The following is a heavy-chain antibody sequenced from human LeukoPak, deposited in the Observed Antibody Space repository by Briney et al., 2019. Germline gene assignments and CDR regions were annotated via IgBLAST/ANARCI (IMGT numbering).Heavy chain of an antibody. Sequence: GGSLRLSCAASGFTFSSYAMSWVRQAPGKGLEWVSAISGSGGSTYYADSVKGRFTISRDNSKNTLHLQMNSLRAEDTAVYYCAKDPLGSYGDYQKDYFDYWGQGTLVTVSS. CDR3: AKDPLGSYGDYQKDYFDY. V-gene: IGHV3-23*01. CDR2: ISGSGGST. D-gene: IGHD4-17*01. J-gene: IGHJ4*02. CDR1: GFTFSSYA.